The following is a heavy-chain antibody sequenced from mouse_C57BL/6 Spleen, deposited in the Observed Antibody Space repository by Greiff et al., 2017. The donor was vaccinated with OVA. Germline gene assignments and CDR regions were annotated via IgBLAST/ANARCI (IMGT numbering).Heavy chain of an antibody. V-gene: IGHV3-6*01. CDR1: GYSITSGYY. J-gene: IGHJ3*01. CDR3: AREDYGSSFAY. D-gene: IGHD1-1*01. Sequence: ESGPGLVKPSQSLSLTCSVTGYSITSGYYWNWIRQFPGNKLEWMGYISYDGSNNYNPSLKNRISITRDTSKNQFSLKLNSVTTEDTATYYCAREDYGSSFAYWGQGTLVTVSA. CDR2: ISYDGSN.